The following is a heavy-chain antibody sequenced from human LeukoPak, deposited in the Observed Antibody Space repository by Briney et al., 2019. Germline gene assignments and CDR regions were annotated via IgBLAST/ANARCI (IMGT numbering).Heavy chain of an antibody. D-gene: IGHD5-24*01. J-gene: IGHJ4*02. CDR3: ARRRDGYDDY. CDR2: ISSSGSTI. V-gene: IGHV3-48*03. Sequence: SGGSLRLSCAASGFTFSSYEMNRVRQAPGKGLEWVSYISSSGSTIYYADSVKGRFTISRDNAKNSLYLQMNSLRAEDTAVYYCARRRDGYDDYWGQGTLVTVSS. CDR1: GFTFSSYE.